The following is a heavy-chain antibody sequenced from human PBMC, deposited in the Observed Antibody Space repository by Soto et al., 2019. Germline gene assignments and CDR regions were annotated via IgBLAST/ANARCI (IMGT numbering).Heavy chain of an antibody. Sequence: GGSLRLSCAASGFTFSIYAMSWVRQAPGKGLEWVSSISGSGDNTYYADSVKGRFTISRDNSKNTLYLQMNSLRAEDTAVYYCAKSYDSSGYYIEAFDYWGQGTLVTVSS. J-gene: IGHJ4*02. CDR2: ISGSGDNT. D-gene: IGHD3-22*01. CDR1: GFTFSIYA. V-gene: IGHV3-23*01. CDR3: AKSYDSSGYYIEAFDY.